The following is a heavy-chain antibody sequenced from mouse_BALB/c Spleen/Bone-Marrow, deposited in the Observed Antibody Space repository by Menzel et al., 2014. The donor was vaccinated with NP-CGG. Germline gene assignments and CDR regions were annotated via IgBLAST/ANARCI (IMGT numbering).Heavy chain of an antibody. CDR1: GYTFTDYW. Sequence: QVQLKHSGAELVMPGASVKMSCKASGYTFTDYWMHWVKQRPGQGLEWIGAIDTSDSYTSYNQKFKGKATLTVDESSSTAYMQLSSLTSEDSAVYYCARTGYDYYFDYWGQGTTLTVSS. CDR3: ARTGYDYYFDY. V-gene: IGHV1-69*01. J-gene: IGHJ2*01. D-gene: IGHD2-4*01. CDR2: IDTSDSYT.